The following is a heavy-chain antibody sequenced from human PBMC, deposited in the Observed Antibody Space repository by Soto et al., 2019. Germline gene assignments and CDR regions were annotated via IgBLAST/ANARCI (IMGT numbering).Heavy chain of an antibody. CDR3: ARGHSTDCSNGVCSFFYNHEMDV. Sequence: SEQVSFKASGYSFTDYHIHWVRQAPGQGLEWLGRINPKSGGTSTAQKFQGWVTMTRDRSISTVYMELTRLRSDDTAVYFCARGHSTDCSNGVCSFFYNHEMDVWGQGTTVTVSS. V-gene: IGHV1-2*04. CDR1: GYSFTDYH. D-gene: IGHD2-8*01. CDR2: INPKSGGT. J-gene: IGHJ6*02.